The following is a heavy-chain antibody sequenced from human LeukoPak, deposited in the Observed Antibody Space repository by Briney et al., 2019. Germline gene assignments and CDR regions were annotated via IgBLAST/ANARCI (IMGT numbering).Heavy chain of an antibody. CDR1: GGPFSSYA. CDR3: AINGGQWEQFDS. D-gene: IGHD1-26*01. V-gene: IGHV1-69*06. Sequence: SVKVSCKPSGGPFSSYAISWVRQAPGQGLEWMGGIIPIFGTAHYAQKFQGRVTISADKSTSTAYMELSSLRSEDTAVFYCAINGGQWEQFDSWGQGTLVTVSS. CDR2: IIPIFGTA. J-gene: IGHJ4*02.